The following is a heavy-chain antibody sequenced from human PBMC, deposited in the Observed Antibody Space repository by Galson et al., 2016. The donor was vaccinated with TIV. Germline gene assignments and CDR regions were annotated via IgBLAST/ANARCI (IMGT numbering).Heavy chain of an antibody. V-gene: IGHV3-11*04. CDR2: ISNGGSTT. D-gene: IGHD3-22*01. J-gene: IGHJ6*02. CDR1: GFTFTDYY. CDR3: ARAVTMRVADYYYGMDV. Sequence: SLRLSCAVSGFTFTDYYMNWIRLAPGEGLEWVSYISNGGSTTYYADFVKGRFTISRDNAKNSLYLHMSSLRAEDTAVYYCARAVTMRVADYYYGMDVWGQGTAVTVSS.